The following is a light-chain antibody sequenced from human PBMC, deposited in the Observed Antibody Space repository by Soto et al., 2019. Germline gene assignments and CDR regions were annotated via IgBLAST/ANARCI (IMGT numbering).Light chain of an antibody. CDR1: QSVLHRSNNKNY. V-gene: IGKV4-1*01. J-gene: IGKJ2*01. CDR3: QQYYGNPS. Sequence: DIVMTQSPDSLAVSLGERATINCKSSQSVLHRSNNKNYLAWYQQKPGQPPKLLIYWTSTRESGVPARLSGSGAGTDFILTIISLQAEGVALYYCQQYYGNPSFGQGTKLEIK. CDR2: WTS.